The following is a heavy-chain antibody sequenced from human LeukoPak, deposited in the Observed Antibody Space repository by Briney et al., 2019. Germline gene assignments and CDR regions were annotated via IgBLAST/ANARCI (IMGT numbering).Heavy chain of an antibody. D-gene: IGHD5-18*01. CDR3: AKGSGLGLGYSYGYAFDP. CDR1: GFTFDDYA. J-gene: IGHJ5*02. CDR2: ISWSSGSI. Sequence: PGRSLRLSCAASGFTFDDYAMHWVRQAPGKGLEWVSGISWSSGSIGYADSVKGRFTISRDNAKNSLYLQMNSLRAEDTALYYCAKGSGLGLGYSYGYAFDPWGQGTLVTVSS. V-gene: IGHV3-9*01.